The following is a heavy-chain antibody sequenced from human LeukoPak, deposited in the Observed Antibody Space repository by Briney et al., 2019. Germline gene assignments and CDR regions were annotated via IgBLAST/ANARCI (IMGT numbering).Heavy chain of an antibody. J-gene: IGHJ4*02. V-gene: IGHV3-30*03. CDR3: ARDISPSYFGSFDY. CDR2: ISYEGSKK. D-gene: IGHD3-10*01. Sequence: GGSLRLSCAASGFTLSNCGMHWVRQAPGKGLEWVALISYEGSKKYYADFVKGRFTISRDNSKNTLYLQMNSLRAEDTAVYYCARDISPSYFGSFDYWGQGTLVTVSS. CDR1: GFTLSNCG.